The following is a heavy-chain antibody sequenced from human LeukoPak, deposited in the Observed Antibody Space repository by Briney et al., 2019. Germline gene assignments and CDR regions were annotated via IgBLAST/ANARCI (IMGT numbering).Heavy chain of an antibody. Sequence: SETLSLTCTVSGGSISSYYWSWIRQPPGKGLEWIGYIYYSGSTNYNPSLKSRVTISVDTSKNQFSLKLSSVTAADTAVYYCARANSSGWSGYWGQGTLVTVSS. CDR1: GGSISSYY. CDR2: IYYSGST. CDR3: ARANSSGWSGY. V-gene: IGHV4-59*01. D-gene: IGHD6-19*01. J-gene: IGHJ4*02.